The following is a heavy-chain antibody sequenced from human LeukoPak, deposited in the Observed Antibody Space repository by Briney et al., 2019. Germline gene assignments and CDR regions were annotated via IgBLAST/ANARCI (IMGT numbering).Heavy chain of an antibody. Sequence: PGGSLRLSCAASGFTFSGHSMSWVRQAPGKGLEWVSYISSSGSPIYYADSVKGRFTISRDNAKNSLYLQMNSLRDEDTAVYYCARDSSSWDYYYYYGMDVWGQGTTVTVSS. J-gene: IGHJ6*02. CDR2: ISSSGSPI. CDR3: ARDSSSWDYYYYYGMDV. V-gene: IGHV3-48*02. D-gene: IGHD6-13*01. CDR1: GFTFSGHS.